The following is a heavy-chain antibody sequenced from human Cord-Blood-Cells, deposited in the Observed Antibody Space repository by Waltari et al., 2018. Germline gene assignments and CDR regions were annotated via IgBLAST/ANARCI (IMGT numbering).Heavy chain of an antibody. J-gene: IGHJ4*02. V-gene: IGHV3-30-3*01. D-gene: IGHD5-18*01. CDR3: AVQLWLNGFDY. Sequence: QVQLVESGGGVVQPGRSLRLSCAASGFTFSSYAMHWVRQAPGKGLEWGAFISDDGSNKYYADSVKGRFTISRDNSKNTLYLQMNSLRAEDTAVYYCAVQLWLNGFDYWGQGTLVTVSS. CDR1: GFTFSSYA. CDR2: ISDDGSNK.